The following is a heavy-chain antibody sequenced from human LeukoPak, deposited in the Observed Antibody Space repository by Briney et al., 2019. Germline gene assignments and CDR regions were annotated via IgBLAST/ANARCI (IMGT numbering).Heavy chain of an antibody. CDR2: INHSGST. CDR3: ARNILTGYRSFYFDY. Sequence: SETLSLTCAVYGGSSSGYYWSWIRQPPGKGLEWIGEINHSGSTNYNPSLKSRVTISVDTSKNQFSLKLSSVTAADTAVYYCARNILTGYRSFYFDYWGQGTLVTVSS. J-gene: IGHJ4*02. V-gene: IGHV4-34*01. CDR1: GGSSSGYY. D-gene: IGHD3-9*01.